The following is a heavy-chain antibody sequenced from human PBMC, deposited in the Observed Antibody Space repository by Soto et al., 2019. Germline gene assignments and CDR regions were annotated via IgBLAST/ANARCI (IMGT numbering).Heavy chain of an antibody. CDR3: ANTLIVGATSFDY. D-gene: IGHD1-26*01. CDR2: ISGSGGST. CDR1: GLTFGAMP. V-gene: IGHV3-23*01. J-gene: IGHJ4*02. Sequence: EVQLLESGGALFSLGGPLSSSFAALGLTFGAMPLGWFGRAPGKGLGGVSAISGSGGSTSYADSVKGRFTISRDNSKNTLYLQMNSLRAEDTAVYYCANTLIVGATSFDYWGQGTLVTVSS.